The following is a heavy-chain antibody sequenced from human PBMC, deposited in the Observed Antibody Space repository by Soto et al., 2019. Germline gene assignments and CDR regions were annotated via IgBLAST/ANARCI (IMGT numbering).Heavy chain of an antibody. Sequence: GSLRLSCAASGFTFSSYTMSWVRQAPGKGLEWVSGVSGTGTRTYYADSVKGRFTISRDNSESTLYLQMNSLRAEDTAVYYCARDRSGDGYIDYWGQGTLVTVSS. CDR2: VSGTGTRT. J-gene: IGHJ4*02. D-gene: IGHD2-21*01. V-gene: IGHV3-23*01. CDR1: GFTFSSYT. CDR3: ARDRSGDGYIDY.